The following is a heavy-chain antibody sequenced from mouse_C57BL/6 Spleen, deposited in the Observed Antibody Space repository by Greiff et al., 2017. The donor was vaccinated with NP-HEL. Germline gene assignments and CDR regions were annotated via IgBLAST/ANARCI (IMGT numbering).Heavy chain of an antibody. D-gene: IGHD3-3*01. V-gene: IGHV7-3*01. Sequence: DVKLVESGGGLVQPGGSLSLSCAASGFTFTDYYMSWVRQPPGKALEWLGFIRNKANGYTTEYSASVKGRFTISRDNSQSILYLQMNALRAEDSATYYCARYIGGPYYAMDYWGQGTSVTVSS. CDR2: IRNKANGYTT. CDR1: GFTFTDYY. CDR3: ARYIGGPYYAMDY. J-gene: IGHJ4*01.